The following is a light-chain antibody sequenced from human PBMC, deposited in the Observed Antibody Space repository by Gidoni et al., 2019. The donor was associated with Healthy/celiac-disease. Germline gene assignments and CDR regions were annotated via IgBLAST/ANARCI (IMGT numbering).Light chain of an antibody. J-gene: IGKJ1*01. Sequence: DIQMTQSPPTLSASVGDRVTITCRASQSISSWLAWYQQKPGKAPKLLIYKASSLESGVPSRFSGSGSGTEFTLTISSLQPDDFATYYCQQYNSYPLGFGQGTKVEIK. CDR3: QQYNSYPLG. CDR1: QSISSW. CDR2: KAS. V-gene: IGKV1-5*03.